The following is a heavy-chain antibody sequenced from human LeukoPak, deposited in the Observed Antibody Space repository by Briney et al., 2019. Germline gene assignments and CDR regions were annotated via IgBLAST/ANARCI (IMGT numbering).Heavy chain of an antibody. J-gene: IGHJ5*02. Sequence: GASVKVCCKASGGTFSSYAISWVRQAPGQGLEWMGGIIPIFGTANYAQKFQGRVTITADKSTSTAYMELSSLRSEDTAVYYCARDHHSGSYYDRWFEPWGQGTLVTVSS. CDR2: IIPIFGTA. CDR3: ARDHHSGSYYDRWFEP. CDR1: GGTFSSYA. V-gene: IGHV1-69*06. D-gene: IGHD3-10*01.